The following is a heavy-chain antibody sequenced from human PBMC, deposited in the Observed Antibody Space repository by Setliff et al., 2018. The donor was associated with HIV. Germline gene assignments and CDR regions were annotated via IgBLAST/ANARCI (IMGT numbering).Heavy chain of an antibody. V-gene: IGHV4-39*01. CDR3: ARHGAFYYYYYMDV. CDR1: GGPFSSSSYY. CDR2: LRPRGNN. J-gene: IGHJ6*03. Sequence: SETLSLTCTVSGGPFSSSSYYWGWIRQPPGKGLEWVGSLRPRGNNYYTPSLNSRVTISVDTPKNQLSLNLSSVTAADTAVYCCARHGAFYYYYYMDVWGKGTTVTVSS.